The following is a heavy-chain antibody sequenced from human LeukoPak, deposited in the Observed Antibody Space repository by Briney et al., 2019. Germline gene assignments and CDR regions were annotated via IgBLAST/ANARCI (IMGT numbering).Heavy chain of an antibody. V-gene: IGHV1-18*04. Sequence: ASVKVSCKASGYSFTSYGISWVRQAPGQGLEWMGRVSAYNGNTNYAQKLQGRVTMTTDTSTSTAYMELRSLRSDDTAVYYCARMGEYIVVVVAATPFDYWGQGTLVTVSS. CDR1: GYSFTSYG. CDR3: ARMGEYIVVVVAATPFDY. D-gene: IGHD2-15*01. J-gene: IGHJ4*02. CDR2: VSAYNGNT.